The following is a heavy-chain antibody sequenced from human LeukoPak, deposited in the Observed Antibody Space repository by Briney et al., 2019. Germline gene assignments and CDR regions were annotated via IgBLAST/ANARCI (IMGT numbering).Heavy chain of an antibody. D-gene: IGHD5-12*01. Sequence: SVKVSCKASGGTFSSYAISWVRQAPGQGLEWMGRIIPILGIANYAQKFQGRVTITADKSTSTAYMELSSLRSEDTAVYYCARDDGYSGYDYVSFDPWGQGTLVTVSS. V-gene: IGHV1-69*04. CDR1: GGTFSSYA. CDR3: ARDDGYSGYDYVSFDP. J-gene: IGHJ5*02. CDR2: IIPILGIA.